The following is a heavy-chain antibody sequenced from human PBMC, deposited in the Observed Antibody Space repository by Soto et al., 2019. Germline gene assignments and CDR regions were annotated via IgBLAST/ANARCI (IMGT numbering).Heavy chain of an antibody. CDR3: ARGSSDEYYGSGSYYNDYYYYMDV. CDR2: MNPNSGHT. Sequence: GASVKVSCKASGYTFTSYDINWVRQATGQGLEWMGWMNPNSGHTGYAQKFQGRVTMTRNTSISTAYMELSSLRSEDTAVYYCARGSSDEYYGSGSYYNDYYYYMDVWGKGTTVTVSS. D-gene: IGHD3-10*01. J-gene: IGHJ6*03. V-gene: IGHV1-8*01. CDR1: GYTFTSYD.